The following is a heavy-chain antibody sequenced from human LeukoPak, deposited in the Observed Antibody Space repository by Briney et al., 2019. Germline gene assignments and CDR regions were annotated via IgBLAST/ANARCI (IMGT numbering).Heavy chain of an antibody. CDR1: GGSISSRSYY. J-gene: IGHJ4*02. V-gene: IGHV4-39*07. D-gene: IGHD6-19*01. CDR2: IFYSGST. Sequence: SETLSLTCTVSGGSISSRSYYWGWIRQPPGKGQEWIASIFYSGSTYYNPPLKSRVTISVDTSKNQFSLKLSSVTAADTAVYYCARVRQYSSGWYGGGQRTYYFDYWGQGTLVTVSS. CDR3: ARVRQYSSGWYGGGQRTYYFDY.